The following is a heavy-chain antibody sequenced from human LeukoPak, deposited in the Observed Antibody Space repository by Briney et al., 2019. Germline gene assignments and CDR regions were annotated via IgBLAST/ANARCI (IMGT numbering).Heavy chain of an antibody. J-gene: IGHJ4*02. CDR3: VSTPAIRRLNF. V-gene: IGHV3-11*01. CDR1: GLSISDYY. D-gene: IGHD2-2*02. CDR2: ISSVTSAI. Sequence: PGGSLRLSCAASGLSISDYYMSWIRQAPGEGLQWISYISSVTSAIHYADSMKGRFTMSRDNAKNSVYLQMNSLRAEDTAMYFCVSTPAIRRLNFWGQGTLVTVSS.